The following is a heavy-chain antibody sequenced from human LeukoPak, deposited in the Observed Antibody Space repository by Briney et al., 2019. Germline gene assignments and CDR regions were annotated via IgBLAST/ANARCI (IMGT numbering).Heavy chain of an antibody. CDR2: ISSSGSTI. CDR3: ARVIGVGESNDY. V-gene: IGHV3-48*04. D-gene: IGHD3-10*01. Sequence: GGSLRLSCAASGFTFSSYGMHWVRQAPGKGLEWVSYISSSGSTIYYADSVKGRFTISRDNAKNSLYLQMNSLRAEDTAVYYCARVIGVGESNDYWGQGTLVTVSS. CDR1: GFTFSSYG. J-gene: IGHJ4*02.